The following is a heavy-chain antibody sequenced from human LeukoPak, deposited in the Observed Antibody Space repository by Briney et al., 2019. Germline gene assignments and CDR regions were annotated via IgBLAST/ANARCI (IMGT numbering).Heavy chain of an antibody. CDR3: AGLYSSSWPYYYYYMDV. J-gene: IGHJ6*03. CDR1: GYTFTSYG. CDR2: ISAYNGNT. D-gene: IGHD6-13*01. V-gene: IGHV1-18*01. Sequence: ASVKVSCKASGYTFTSYGISWVRQAPGQGLEWMGWISAYNGNTNYAQKLQGRVTMTTDTSTSTAYMELRSLRSDDTAVYYCAGLYSSSWPYYYYYMDVWGKGTTVTVSS.